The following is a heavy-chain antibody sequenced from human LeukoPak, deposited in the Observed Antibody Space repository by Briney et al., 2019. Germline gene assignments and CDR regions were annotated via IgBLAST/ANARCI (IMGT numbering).Heavy chain of an antibody. J-gene: IGHJ4*02. CDR1: GFTFSSYG. Sequence: GGSLRLSCAASGFTFSSYGMHWVRQAPGKGLEWVAFIRYDGSNKYYADSVKGRFTISRDNSKNTLYLQMNSLRAEDTAVYYCARGTGYNTGRSVDYWGQGTLVTVSS. CDR3: ARGTGYNTGRSVDY. D-gene: IGHD6-25*01. CDR2: IRYDGSNK. V-gene: IGHV3-30*02.